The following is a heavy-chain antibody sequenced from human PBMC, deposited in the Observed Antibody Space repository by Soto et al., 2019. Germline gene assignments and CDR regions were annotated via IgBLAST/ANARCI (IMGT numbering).Heavy chain of an antibody. V-gene: IGHV3-30-3*01. Sequence: PGGSLRLSCAASGFTFSSYAMHWVRQAPGKGLEWVAVISYDGSNKYYADSVKGRFTISRDNSKNTLYLQMNSLRAEDTAVYYCARDIYGSGSYTYDYWGQGTLVTVSS. CDR1: GFTFSSYA. D-gene: IGHD3-10*01. CDR3: ARDIYGSGSYTYDY. CDR2: ISYDGSNK. J-gene: IGHJ4*02.